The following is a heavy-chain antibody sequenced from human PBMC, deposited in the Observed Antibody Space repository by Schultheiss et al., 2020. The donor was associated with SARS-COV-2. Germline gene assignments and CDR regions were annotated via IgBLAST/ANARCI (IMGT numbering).Heavy chain of an antibody. D-gene: IGHD1-26*01. CDR3: ARGERNFDY. V-gene: IGHV3-48*01. Sequence: GGSLRLSCAASGFTFSSYSMSWVRQTPGQGLEWVSYISSSSTTIYYADSVKGRFTVSRDNAKNSLYLQMNSLRAEDTALYHCARGERNFDYWGQGTLVTVSS. J-gene: IGHJ4*02. CDR1: GFTFSSYS. CDR2: ISSSSTTI.